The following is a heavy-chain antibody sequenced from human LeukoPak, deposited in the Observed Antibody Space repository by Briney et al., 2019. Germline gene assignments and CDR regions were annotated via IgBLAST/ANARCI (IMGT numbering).Heavy chain of an antibody. Sequence: PSETLSLTCSVSGGSISGYYWSWSRQAPGKGVEWLGNFFHKRGAWYKSSLKSRVTTSVDTSKNELSLTLTSVTAADTAVYYCARWTDCGGDSHILEYWGQGILVTVSS. V-gene: IGHV4-59*01. CDR3: ARWTDCGGDSHILEY. J-gene: IGHJ4*02. D-gene: IGHD2-21*02. CDR1: GGSISGYY. CDR2: FFHKRGA.